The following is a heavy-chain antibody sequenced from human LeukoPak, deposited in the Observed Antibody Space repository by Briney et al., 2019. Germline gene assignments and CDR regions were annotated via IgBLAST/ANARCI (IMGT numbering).Heavy chain of an antibody. CDR3: AKAEGYDSLTGLDY. CDR2: IGASGGST. V-gene: IGHV3-23*01. D-gene: IGHD3-9*01. Sequence: GGSLRLSCATSGFTFSSYAMSWVRQAPGKGLEWVSGIGASGGSTYYADSVKGRFTISRDNSKNTLYLQMNSLRTEDTAVYYRAKAEGYDSLTGLDYWGQGTLVTVSS. CDR1: GFTFSSYA. J-gene: IGHJ4*02.